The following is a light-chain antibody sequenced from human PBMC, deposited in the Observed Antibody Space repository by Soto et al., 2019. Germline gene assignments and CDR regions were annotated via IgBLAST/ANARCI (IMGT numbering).Light chain of an antibody. CDR1: QSVSSY. V-gene: IGKV3-11*01. Sequence: EIVLKQSPATLSLSPGERATLSCRASQSVSSYLAWYQQKPGQAPRLLIYDASNRATGITARFSGSGSGTDFTLTISSLEPEDFAVYYCQQRSNWPPYTFGQGTKLEIK. CDR3: QQRSNWPPYT. J-gene: IGKJ2*01. CDR2: DAS.